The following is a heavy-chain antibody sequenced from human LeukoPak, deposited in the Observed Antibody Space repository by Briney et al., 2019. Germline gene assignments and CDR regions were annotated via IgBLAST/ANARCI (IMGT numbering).Heavy chain of an antibody. Sequence: ASVKVSCKASGYTFSGYYIHWVRQAPGQRHEWMGWINPNSGDTYYSQKFQGRVTMTRDTSISTAYMEVNRLTSDDTAVYFCARGYRDSIGPCLDSWGQGTLVTVSS. CDR3: ARGYRDSIGPCLDS. CDR1: GYTFSGYY. D-gene: IGHD3-22*01. CDR2: INPNSGDT. V-gene: IGHV1-2*02. J-gene: IGHJ4*02.